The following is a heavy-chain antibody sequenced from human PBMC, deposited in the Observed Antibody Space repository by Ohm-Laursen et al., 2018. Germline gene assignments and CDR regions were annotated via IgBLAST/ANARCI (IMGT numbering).Heavy chain of an antibody. V-gene: IGHV4-34*01. J-gene: IGHJ4*02. Sequence: SETLSLTCAVYGGSFSGYYWNWIRQPPGKGLEWIGEINLSRSTKYNSSFKSRVTISVDTSKNQFSLKLSSVTAADTAVYYCARGFSGWWGRIDYWGQGILVTVSS. D-gene: IGHD6-19*01. CDR1: GGSFSGYY. CDR3: ARGFSGWWGRIDY. CDR2: INLSRST.